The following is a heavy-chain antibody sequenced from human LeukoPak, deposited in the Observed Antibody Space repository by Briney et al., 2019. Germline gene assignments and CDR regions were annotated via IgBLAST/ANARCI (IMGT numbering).Heavy chain of an antibody. Sequence: GGSLRLSCAASGFTFSDYAMHWVRQAPGKGLEWVANIKQDGSEIYYVDSVKGRFTISRDNTKNSVYLQMNSLRAEDTAVYYCARQLGGSGSYWGQGTLVTVSS. CDR2: IKQDGSEI. CDR1: GFTFSDYA. J-gene: IGHJ4*02. D-gene: IGHD3-10*01. CDR3: ARQLGGSGSY. V-gene: IGHV3-7*01.